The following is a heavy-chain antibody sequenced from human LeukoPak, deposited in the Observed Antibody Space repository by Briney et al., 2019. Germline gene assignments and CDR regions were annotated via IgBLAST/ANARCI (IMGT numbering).Heavy chain of an antibody. CDR2: MNPNSGNT. Sequence: AAVKVSRKASVYTSCSNNIYWVRHGTRQGGGWMGWMNPNSGNTGYAQKFQGRVTMTSNTSISTAYMEVSSLRSDDTAVYYCARAPDCSGGSCYLWFGPWGQGTLVTVSS. CDR1: VYTSCSNN. CDR3: ARAPDCSGGSCYLWFGP. D-gene: IGHD2-15*01. J-gene: IGHJ5*02. V-gene: IGHV1-8*01.